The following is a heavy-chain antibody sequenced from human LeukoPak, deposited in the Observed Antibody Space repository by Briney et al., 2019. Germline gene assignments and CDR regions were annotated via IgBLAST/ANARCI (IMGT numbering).Heavy chain of an antibody. CDR1: GGSFSGYY. D-gene: IGHD2-2*01. CDR3: ARGSRTPFRIVVVPAAIDY. CDR2: INHSGST. V-gene: IGHV4-34*01. J-gene: IGHJ4*02. Sequence: SETLSLTCAAYGGSFSGYYWSWIRQPPGKGLEWIGEINHSGSTNYNPSLKSRVTISVDTSKNQFSLKLSSVTAADTAVYYCARGSRTPFRIVVVPAAIDYWGQGTLVTVSS.